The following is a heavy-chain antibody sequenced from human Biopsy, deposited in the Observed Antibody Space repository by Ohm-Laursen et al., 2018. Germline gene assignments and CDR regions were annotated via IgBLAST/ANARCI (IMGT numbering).Heavy chain of an antibody. J-gene: IGHJ6*02. CDR3: AAYPSSGFFENNDDFAMDV. V-gene: IGHV1-69*01. CDR2: IITVSETA. Sequence: SSVKVSCKASGGAFTNYAINWVRQAPGHGLEWMGGIITVSETAGYAERFRGRVTITADVTTTTAYMDLSGLRSEDTAVYYCAAYPSSGFFENNDDFAMDVWGQGTTVIVSS. CDR1: GGAFTNYA. D-gene: IGHD6-19*01.